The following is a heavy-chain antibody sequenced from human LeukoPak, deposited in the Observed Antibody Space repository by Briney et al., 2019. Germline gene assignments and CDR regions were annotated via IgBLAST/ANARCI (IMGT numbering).Heavy chain of an antibody. CDR2: ISGSGGST. CDR3: ARGSYYGGMGDYFDY. CDR1: GFTFSSYG. J-gene: IGHJ4*02. Sequence: GGSLRLSCAASGFTFSSYGMHWVRQAPGKGLEWVSAISGSGGSTYYADSVKGRFTISRDNSKNTLYLQMNSLRAEDTAVYYCARGSYYGGMGDYFDYWGQGTLVTVSS. D-gene: IGHD1-26*01. V-gene: IGHV3-23*01.